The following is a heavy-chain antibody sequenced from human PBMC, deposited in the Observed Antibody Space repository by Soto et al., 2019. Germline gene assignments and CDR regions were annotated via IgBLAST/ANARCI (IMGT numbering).Heavy chain of an antibody. Sequence: QLQLQESGSGLVKPSQTLSLTCAVSGGSVSSGGYSWSWIRQPPGKGLEWIGYIFHSGETYYNPSLKSRVTISLDRSKNQFSLELTAMTAADTSFYYCAREGSDSDSSGHSPDYDYFYAMDVWGQGATVTVS. D-gene: IGHD3-22*01. CDR2: IFHSGET. CDR1: GGSVSSGGYS. J-gene: IGHJ6*02. CDR3: AREGSDSDSSGHSPDYDYFYAMDV. V-gene: IGHV4-30-2*01.